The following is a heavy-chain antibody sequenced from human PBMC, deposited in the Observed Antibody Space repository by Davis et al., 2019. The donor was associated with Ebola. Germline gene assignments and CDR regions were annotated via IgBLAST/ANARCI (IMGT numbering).Heavy chain of an antibody. Sequence: PSETLSLTCAVSGGSISSGGYSWSWIRQPPGKGLEWIGYIYHSGSTYYNPSLKSRVTISVDRSKNQFSLKLSSVTAADTAVYYCARGSWIQLWATFDYWGQGTLVTVSS. V-gene: IGHV4-30-2*01. CDR2: IYHSGST. CDR3: ARGSWIQLWATFDY. D-gene: IGHD5-18*01. J-gene: IGHJ4*02. CDR1: GGSISSGGYS.